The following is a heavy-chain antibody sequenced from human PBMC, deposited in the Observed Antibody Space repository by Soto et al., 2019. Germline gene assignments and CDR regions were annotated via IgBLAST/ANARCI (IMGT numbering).Heavy chain of an antibody. J-gene: IGHJ6*02. V-gene: IGHV3-30-3*01. CDR2: ISYDGSNK. CDR1: GFTFSSYA. Sequence: QVQLVESGGGVVQPGRSLRLSCAASGFTFSSYAMHWVRQAPGKGLEWVAVISYDGSNKYYADSVKGRFTISRDNSKNTLYLQMNSLRAEDTAVYYCARDPFYYYDSSGYYWGYYYYYGMDDWGQGTTVTVSS. CDR3: ARDPFYYYDSSGYYWGYYYYYGMDD. D-gene: IGHD3-22*01.